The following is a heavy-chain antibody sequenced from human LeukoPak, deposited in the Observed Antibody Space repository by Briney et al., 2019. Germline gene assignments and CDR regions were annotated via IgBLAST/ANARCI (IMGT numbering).Heavy chain of an antibody. J-gene: IGHJ3*02. CDR2: ISSSSSYI. D-gene: IGHD4-17*01. CDR1: GFTFSSYS. V-gene: IGHV3-21*01. Sequence: GGSLRLSCAASGFTFSSYSKNWVRQAPGKGLEWVSSISSSSSYIYYADSVKGRFTISRDNAKNSLYLQMNSLRAEDTAVYYCARVFYGDYGGDAFDIWGQGTMVTVSS. CDR3: ARVFYGDYGGDAFDI.